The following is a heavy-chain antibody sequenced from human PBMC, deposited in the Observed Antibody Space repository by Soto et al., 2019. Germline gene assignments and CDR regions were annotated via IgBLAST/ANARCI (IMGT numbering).Heavy chain of an antibody. D-gene: IGHD2-21*02. CDR2: IYWDDDK. CDR1: GFSLSTSGVG. CDR3: IQSRCGGDCLQSYAAHYYYGMDV. J-gene: IGHJ6*02. Sequence: QITLKESGPTLVKPTQTLTLTCTFPGFSLSTSGVGVGWIRQPPGKALEWLALIYWDDDKRYRPSLRSRLTISKDTSKNQVVLTMTNMDPVDTATYYCIQSRCGGDCLQSYAAHYYYGMDVWGQGTTVTVSS. V-gene: IGHV2-5*02.